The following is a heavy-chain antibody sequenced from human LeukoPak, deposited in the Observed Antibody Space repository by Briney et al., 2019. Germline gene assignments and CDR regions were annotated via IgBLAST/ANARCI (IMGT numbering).Heavy chain of an antibody. V-gene: IGHV3-30*04. J-gene: IGHJ3*02. D-gene: IGHD3/OR15-3a*01. CDR1: GFTFSSYA. Sequence: GSLRLSCAASGFTFSSYAMHWVRQAPGKGLEWVAVISYDGSNKYYADSVKGRFTISRDNSKNTLYLQMNSLRAEDTAVYYCARFGPGYPDAFDIWGQGTMVTVSS. CDR3: ARFGPGYPDAFDI. CDR2: ISYDGSNK.